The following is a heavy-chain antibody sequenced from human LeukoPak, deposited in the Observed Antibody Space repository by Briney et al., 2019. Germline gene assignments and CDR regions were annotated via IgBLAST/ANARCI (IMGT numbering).Heavy chain of an antibody. D-gene: IGHD6-19*01. CDR2: IYTSGST. CDR1: GGSFSGYY. J-gene: IGHJ4*02. V-gene: IGHV4-4*07. Sequence: PSETLSLTCAVYGGSFSGYYWSWIRQPAGKGLEWIGRIYTSGSTNYNPSLKSRVTMSVDTSKNQFSLKLSSVTAADTAVYYCAREGSGWYDAVFDYWGQGTLVTVSS. CDR3: AREGSGWYDAVFDY.